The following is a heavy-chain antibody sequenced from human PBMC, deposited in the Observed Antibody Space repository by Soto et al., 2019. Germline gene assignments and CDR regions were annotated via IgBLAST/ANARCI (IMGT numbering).Heavy chain of an antibody. CDR1: GFTFSSYG. J-gene: IGHJ4*02. Sequence: PGGSLRLSCAASGFTFSSYGMHWVRQAPGKGLEWVAVIWYDGSNKYYADSVKGRFTISRDNSENTLYLQMNSLRAEDTAVYYCARDFNREYYFDYWGQGTLVTVSS. CDR3: ARDFNREYYFDY. V-gene: IGHV3-33*01. CDR2: IWYDGSNK.